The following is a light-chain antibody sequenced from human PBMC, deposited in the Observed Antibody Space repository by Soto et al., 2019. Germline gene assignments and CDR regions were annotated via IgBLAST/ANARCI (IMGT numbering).Light chain of an antibody. V-gene: IGKV3-20*01. CDR1: QSVSSSY. Sequence: ELVLTPSPGTLSLSPGERATLSCXASQSVSSSYLAWYQQKPGQAPRLLIYGASSRATGIPDRFSGSGSGTEFTLTISSLQSEDFAVYYCQQYNNWPRTFGQGTKVDI. CDR2: GAS. CDR3: QQYNNWPRT. J-gene: IGKJ1*01.